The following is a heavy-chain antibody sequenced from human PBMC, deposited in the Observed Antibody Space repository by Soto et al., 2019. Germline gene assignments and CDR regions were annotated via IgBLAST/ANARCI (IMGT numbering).Heavy chain of an antibody. CDR2: IIPIFGTA. D-gene: IGHD1-7*01. CDR3: ARVFALYNWNYYFDY. V-gene: IGHV1-69*13. Sequence: ASVKVSCKASGGTFSSYAISWVRQAPGQGLEWMGGIIPIFGTANYAQKFQGRVTITADESTSTAYMELSSLRSEDTAVYYCARVFALYNWNYYFDYWGQGTLSPSPQ. J-gene: IGHJ4*02. CDR1: GGTFSSYA.